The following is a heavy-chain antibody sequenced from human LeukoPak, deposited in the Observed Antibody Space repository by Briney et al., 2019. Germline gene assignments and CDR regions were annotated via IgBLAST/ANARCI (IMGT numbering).Heavy chain of an antibody. CDR3: ARANRRVTMVRGVKVPFGY. CDR1: GGSISSGGYY. V-gene: IGHV4-31*03. CDR2: IYYSGST. D-gene: IGHD3-10*01. Sequence: PSQTLSLTCTVSGGSISSGGYYWSWIRQHPGKGLEWIGYIYYSGSTYYNPSLKSRVTISVDTSKNQFSLKLSSVTAADTAVYYCARANRRVTMVRGVKVPFGYWGQGTLVTVSS. J-gene: IGHJ4*02.